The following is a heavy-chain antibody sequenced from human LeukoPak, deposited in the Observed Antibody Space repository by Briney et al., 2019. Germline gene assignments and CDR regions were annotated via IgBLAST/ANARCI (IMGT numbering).Heavy chain of an antibody. Sequence: GGSLKLSYAASGFTFSGSAMHWVRQASGKGLEWVGRIRSKANSYATAYAASVKGRFTISRDDSKNTAYLQMNSLKTEDTAVYYCTRIRVTNAFDIWGQGTMVTVSS. CDR1: GFTFSGSA. CDR2: IRSKANSYAT. CDR3: TRIRVTNAFDI. J-gene: IGHJ3*02. D-gene: IGHD1-1*01. V-gene: IGHV3-73*01.